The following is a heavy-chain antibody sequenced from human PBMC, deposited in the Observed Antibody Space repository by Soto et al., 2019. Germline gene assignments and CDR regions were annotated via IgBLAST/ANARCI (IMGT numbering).Heavy chain of an antibody. D-gene: IGHD5-12*01. CDR1: GGPINSYY. V-gene: IGHV4-4*07. Sequence: SDTPSLTFTVCGGPINSYYWSWIRQPVGKGLEWIGRIYTSGSTNYNPSLKSRVTMSVDTSKNQFSLKLSSVTAADTAVYYCARDGYNSIDYWGQGTRVTV. J-gene: IGHJ4*02. CDR3: ARDGYNSIDY. CDR2: IYTSGST.